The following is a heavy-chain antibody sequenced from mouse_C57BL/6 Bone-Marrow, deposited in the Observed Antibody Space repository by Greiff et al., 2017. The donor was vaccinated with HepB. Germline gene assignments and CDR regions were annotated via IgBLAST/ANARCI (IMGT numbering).Heavy chain of an antibody. D-gene: IGHD1-1*01. CDR1: GYSFTDYN. V-gene: IGHV1-39*01. CDR2: INPNYGTT. J-gene: IGHJ4*01. CDR3: ASLRYYAMDY. Sequence: VQLKESGPELVKPGASVKISCKASGYSFTDYNMNWVKQSNGKSLEWIGVINPNYGTTSYNQKFKGKATLTVDQSSSTAYMQLNRRTSEDSAVYYCASLRYYAMDYWGQGTSVTVSS.